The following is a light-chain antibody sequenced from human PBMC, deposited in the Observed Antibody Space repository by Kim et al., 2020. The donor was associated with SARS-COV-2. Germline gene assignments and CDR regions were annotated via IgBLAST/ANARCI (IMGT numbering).Light chain of an antibody. V-gene: IGLV2-14*03. CDR2: DVN. J-gene: IGLJ3*02. Sequence: QAALTQPASVSGSPGQSITISCTGTSSDVGGYSYVSWYQQHPGKAPKLMIYDVNKRPSVVSNRFSGSKSGNTASLTISGLQAEDETDYFCSSYTSSSTWVFGGGTKVTVL. CDR1: SSDVGGYSY. CDR3: SSYTSSSTWV.